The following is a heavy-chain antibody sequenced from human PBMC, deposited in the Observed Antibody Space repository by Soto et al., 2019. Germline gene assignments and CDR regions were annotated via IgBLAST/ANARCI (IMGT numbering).Heavy chain of an antibody. Sequence: DVQLVESGGGLIQPGESLRLSCAAFGLTVSGTKYVAWVRQAPGKGLEWVSALYDVFGSFYADSVKGRFTTSSDRSKSPVYLQMNALRPDDTAVYYCASWHEREHAYDVWGQGTTVIVSS. D-gene: IGHD1-1*01. CDR3: ASWHEREHAYDV. CDR2: LYDVFGS. V-gene: IGHV3-53*01. CDR1: GLTVSGTKY. J-gene: IGHJ3*01.